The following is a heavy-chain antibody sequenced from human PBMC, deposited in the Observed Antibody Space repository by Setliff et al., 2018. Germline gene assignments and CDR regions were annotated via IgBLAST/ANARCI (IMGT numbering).Heavy chain of an antibody. CDR2: ISYDGSKK. CDR1: GFTFSNHG. CDR3: ARTCSGSGCYAGLES. J-gene: IGHJ4*02. Sequence: GGSLRLSCVGSGFTFSNHGIHWVRQTPGKGLEWVAVISYDGSKKYHADSVKGRLTISRDNSKNTLYLQMNSLRPEDTAVYYCARTCSGSGCYAGLESWGQGTPVTVSS. D-gene: IGHD2-15*01. V-gene: IGHV3-30*03.